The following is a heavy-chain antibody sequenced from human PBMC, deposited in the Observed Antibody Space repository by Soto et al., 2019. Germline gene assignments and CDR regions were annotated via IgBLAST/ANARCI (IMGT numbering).Heavy chain of an antibody. Sequence: QVQLVQSGAEVKKPGASVKVSCKASGYTFTSYDINWVRQATGQGLEWMGWMNPNSGNTGYAQKFQGRVTMTRNTSISTAYMELSSLRSEDTAVYYCARGMTTRLVTYYGMDVWGQATTVTVSS. CDR3: ARGMTTRLVTYYGMDV. J-gene: IGHJ6*02. CDR1: GYTFTSYD. D-gene: IGHD4-17*01. V-gene: IGHV1-8*01. CDR2: MNPNSGNT.